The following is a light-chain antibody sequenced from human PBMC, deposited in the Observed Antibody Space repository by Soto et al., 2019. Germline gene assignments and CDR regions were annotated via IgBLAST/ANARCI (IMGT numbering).Light chain of an antibody. J-gene: IGKJ1*01. CDR2: DAS. CDR1: QSISSW. Sequence: DIQMTQSPSTLSASVGDRVTITCRASQSISSWLAWYQQKPGKAPKLLIYDASNLESGVPSRFSGSGSGKEFSLTISSLQADDFATYYCQQYNYYWTFGQGTKVDI. CDR3: QQYNYYWT. V-gene: IGKV1-5*01.